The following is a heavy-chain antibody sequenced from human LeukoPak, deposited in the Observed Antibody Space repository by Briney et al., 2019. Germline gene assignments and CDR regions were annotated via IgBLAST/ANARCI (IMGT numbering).Heavy chain of an antibody. D-gene: IGHD5-18*01. J-gene: IGHJ5*02. CDR1: GYSISSGYY. CDR2: IYHSGST. CDR3: ARDVDTAMVTRWLLAWFDP. V-gene: IGHV4-38-2*02. Sequence: PSETLSLTCTVSGYSISSGYYWGWIRQPPGKGLEWIGSIYHSGSTYYNPSLKSRVTISVDTSKNQFSLKLSSVTAADTAVYYCARDVDTAMVTRWLLAWFDPWGQGTLVTVSS.